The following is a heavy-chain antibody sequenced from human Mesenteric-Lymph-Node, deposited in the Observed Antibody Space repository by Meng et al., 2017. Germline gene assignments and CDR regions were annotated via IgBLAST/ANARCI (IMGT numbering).Heavy chain of an antibody. CDR3: ARNVPGTSAYYD. J-gene: IGHJ4*02. CDR2: IYYSGST. D-gene: IGHD3-22*01. V-gene: IGHV4-30-4*01. CDR1: VDSFNSPYYY. Sequence: LHAPAPGLLKTPPHLAFTCTVSVDSFNSPYYYWSWIRQPPEKGLEWIGYIYYSGSTYYNPSLKSRVTISVDTSKNQFSLNLNSVTAVDTAVYYCARNVPGTSAYYDWGQGTLVTVSS.